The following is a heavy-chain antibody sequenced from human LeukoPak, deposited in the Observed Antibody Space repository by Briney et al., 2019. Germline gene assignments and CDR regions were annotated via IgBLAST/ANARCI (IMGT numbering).Heavy chain of an antibody. CDR2: INHSGST. CDR1: GGSFSGYY. Sequence: PSETLSLTCAVYGGSFSGYYWSWIRQPPGKGLEWIGEINHSGSTNYNPSLKSRVTISVDTSKNQFSLKLSSVTAADTAVYYCARRELYYDFWSGRNWFDPWGQGTLVTVSS. J-gene: IGHJ5*02. V-gene: IGHV4-34*01. CDR3: ARRELYYDFWSGRNWFDP. D-gene: IGHD3-3*01.